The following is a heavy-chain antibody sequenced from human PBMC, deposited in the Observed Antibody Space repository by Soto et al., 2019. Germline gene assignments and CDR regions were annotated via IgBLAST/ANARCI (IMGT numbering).Heavy chain of an antibody. Sequence: PGGSLRLSCAASGFTFSSYWMSWVRQAPEKGLEWVSTISGSGGSTYYADSVKGRFTISRDNSKNTLYLQMNSLRAEDTAVYYCAKDRHDYVWGSYRYYYYGMDVWGQGTTVTVSS. D-gene: IGHD3-16*02. CDR1: GFTFSSYW. J-gene: IGHJ6*02. CDR2: ISGSGGST. V-gene: IGHV3-23*01. CDR3: AKDRHDYVWGSYRYYYYGMDV.